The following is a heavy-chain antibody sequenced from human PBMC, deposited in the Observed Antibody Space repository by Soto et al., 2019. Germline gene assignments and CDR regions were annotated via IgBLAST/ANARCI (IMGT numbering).Heavy chain of an antibody. J-gene: IGHJ3*01. D-gene: IGHD1-26*01. Sequence: QVHLQESGPGLVRPSQTLSLTCTVSGGSISSGTHYWSWIRQTPGKGLEFIGHVYFSGSAFYKAYDEGGFNISIDTSKNHFSLTLDSVTAADTAIYFCARVPIVGVTGHGGFEVWGPGTVVIVSS. CDR3: ARVPIVGVTGHGGFEV. V-gene: IGHV4-30-4*08. CDR2: VYFSGSA. CDR1: GGSISSGTHY.